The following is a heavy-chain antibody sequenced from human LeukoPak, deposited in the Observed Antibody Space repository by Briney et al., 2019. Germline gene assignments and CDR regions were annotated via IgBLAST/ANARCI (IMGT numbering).Heavy chain of an antibody. CDR3: ARARVATGPRRAADYYYYMDV. D-gene: IGHD1-14*01. Sequence: ASVKVSCKASGYTFSSYDINWVRQATGQGLEWMGWMNPNSGNTGYAQKFQGRVTMTRNTSISTAYMELSSLRSEDTAVYYCARARVATGPRRAADYYYYMDVWGKGTTVTVSS. J-gene: IGHJ6*03. CDR1: GYTFSSYD. V-gene: IGHV1-8*01. CDR2: MNPNSGNT.